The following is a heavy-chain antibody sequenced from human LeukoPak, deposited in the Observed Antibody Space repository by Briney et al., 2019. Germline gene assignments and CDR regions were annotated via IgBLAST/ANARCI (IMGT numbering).Heavy chain of an antibody. Sequence: ASVKVSCKASGGTFSSYAISWVRQAPGQGLEWMGGIIPIFGTANYAQKFQGRVTITADKSTSTAYMELSRLRSDDTAVYYCARDSGSGSLGPYYFDYWGQGTLVTVSS. D-gene: IGHD1-26*01. V-gene: IGHV1-69*06. CDR3: ARDSGSGSLGPYYFDY. CDR1: GGTFSSYA. J-gene: IGHJ4*02. CDR2: IIPIFGTA.